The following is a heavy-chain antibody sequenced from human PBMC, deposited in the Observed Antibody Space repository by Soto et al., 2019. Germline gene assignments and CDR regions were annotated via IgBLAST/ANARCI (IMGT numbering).Heavy chain of an antibody. V-gene: IGHV4-34*01. CDR3: TTAGRSWPDSVDI. CDR1: GGPFTSYF. Sequence: PSETLCLTCAVYGGPFTSYFWHWVRQSPGKGMEWIGEITPSGSSNYNPSLKSRVTISKDTSKNQFSLKLSSVTAADTAVYYWTTAGRSWPDSVDIWGQGAMVT. CDR2: ITPSGSS. D-gene: IGHD6-13*01. J-gene: IGHJ3*02.